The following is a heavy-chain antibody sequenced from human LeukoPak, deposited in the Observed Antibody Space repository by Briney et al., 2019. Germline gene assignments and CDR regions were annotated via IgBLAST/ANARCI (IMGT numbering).Heavy chain of an antibody. CDR3: AKDRQYQLLSNYYYYMDV. CDR2: IRYDGSNK. D-gene: IGHD2-2*01. CDR1: GFTFSSYG. V-gene: IGHV3-30*02. Sequence: PGGSLRLSCAASGFTFSSYGMHWVRQAPGKGLEWVAFIRYDGSNKYYADSVKGRFTISRDNSKNTLYLQMNSLRAEDTAVYYCAKDRQYQLLSNYYYYMDVWGKGTTVTVSS. J-gene: IGHJ6*03.